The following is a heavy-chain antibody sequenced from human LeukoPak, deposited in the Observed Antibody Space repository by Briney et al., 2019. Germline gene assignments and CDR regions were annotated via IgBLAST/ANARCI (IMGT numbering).Heavy chain of an antibody. CDR3: ARDRASAGGFDY. Sequence: SETLSLTCTVSGGSISSSSYYWGWIRQPPGKGLEWIGSFYYGGSTYYSPSLKSRVTISVDTSKTQFSLKLSSVTAADTALYYCARDRASAGGFDYWGQGTLVTVSS. D-gene: IGHD2-15*01. CDR2: FYYGGST. J-gene: IGHJ4*02. CDR1: GGSISSSSYY. V-gene: IGHV4-39*07.